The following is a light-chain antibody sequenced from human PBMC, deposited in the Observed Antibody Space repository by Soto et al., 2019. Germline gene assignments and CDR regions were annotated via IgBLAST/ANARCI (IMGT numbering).Light chain of an antibody. V-gene: IGKV1-39*01. J-gene: IGKJ2*01. CDR3: QQRYCTPTT. Sequence: DIQLTQSPSSLSASVGDRVTITCRASQSISSYLNWYQQKPGKAHKLLIYAASSLQSGVPSRFSVCGSGTEFTVTITSLQPEDFGTYYCQQRYCTPTTISQGTKLEIK. CDR2: AAS. CDR1: QSISSY.